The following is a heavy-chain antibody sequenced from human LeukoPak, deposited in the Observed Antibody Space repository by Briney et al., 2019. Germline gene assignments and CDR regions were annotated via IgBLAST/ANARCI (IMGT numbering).Heavy chain of an antibody. CDR1: GGSISSYY. Sequence: NPSETLSLTCTVSGGSISSYYWSWIRQPPGKGLEWIGYIYYSGSTNYNPSLKSRVTISVDTSKNQFSLKLSSVTAADTAVYCCARGLAARLRRGSGWFDPWGQGTLVTVSS. D-gene: IGHD6-6*01. CDR3: ARGLAARLRRGSGWFDP. CDR2: IYYSGST. V-gene: IGHV4-59*01. J-gene: IGHJ5*02.